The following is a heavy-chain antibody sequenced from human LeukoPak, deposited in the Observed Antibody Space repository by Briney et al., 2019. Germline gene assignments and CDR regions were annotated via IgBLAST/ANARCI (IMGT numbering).Heavy chain of an antibody. Sequence: GGSLRLSCAASGLTFSSYSMKWVRQAPGKGLGWVSSISSGSSYIYYADSVKGRFTVSRDNAKNSLYLQMSSLRAEDTAVYYCARDYDSSAEDYFDYWGQGTLVTVSS. D-gene: IGHD3-22*01. CDR2: ISSGSSYI. CDR3: ARDYDSSAEDYFDY. J-gene: IGHJ4*02. V-gene: IGHV3-21*01. CDR1: GLTFSSYS.